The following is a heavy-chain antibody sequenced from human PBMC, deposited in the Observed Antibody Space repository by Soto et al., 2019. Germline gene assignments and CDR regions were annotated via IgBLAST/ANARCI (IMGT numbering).Heavy chain of an antibody. Sequence: SVKVSCKASGGTFSSYAISWVRQAPGQGLEWMGGIIPIFGTANYAQKFQGRVTITADESTSTAYMELSSLRSEDTAVYYCARESRVGGNSGVFWDYWGQGTLVTVSS. J-gene: IGHJ4*02. CDR2: IIPIFGTA. D-gene: IGHD2-21*02. CDR3: ARESRVGGNSGVFWDY. CDR1: GGTFSSYA. V-gene: IGHV1-69*13.